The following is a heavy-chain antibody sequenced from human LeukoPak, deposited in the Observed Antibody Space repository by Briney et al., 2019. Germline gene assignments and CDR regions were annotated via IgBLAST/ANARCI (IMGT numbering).Heavy chain of an antibody. D-gene: IGHD5-18*01. CDR3: ARQEYSYGYSYYGMDV. CDR1: GYSFTSYW. CDR2: IYPGDSDT. V-gene: IGHV5-51*01. Sequence: GESLKISCKGSGYSFTSYWIGWVRQMPGKGLEWMGIIYPGDSDTRYSPSFQGQVTISADKSISTAYLQWSSLEASDTAMYYCARQEYSYGYSYYGMDVWGQGTTVTVSS. J-gene: IGHJ6*02.